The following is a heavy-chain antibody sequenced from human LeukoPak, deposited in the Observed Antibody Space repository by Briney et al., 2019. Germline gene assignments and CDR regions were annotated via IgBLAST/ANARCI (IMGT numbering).Heavy chain of an antibody. CDR3: ARALTINLDY. CDR2: IYSGGST. CDR1: GFTVSSNY. J-gene: IGHJ4*02. Sequence: GGSRRLSCAASGFTVSSNYMSWVRQAPGKGLEWVSVIYSGGSTYYADSVKGRFTISRDNSKNTLYLQMNSLRAEDTAVYYCARALTINLDYWGQGTLVTVSS. V-gene: IGHV3-53*05. D-gene: IGHD3-3*01.